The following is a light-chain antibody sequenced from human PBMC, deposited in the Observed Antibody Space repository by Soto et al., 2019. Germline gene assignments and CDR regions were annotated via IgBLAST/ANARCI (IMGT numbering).Light chain of an antibody. CDR1: SSNIGSNT. CDR3: QSYDSSLSGFWV. V-gene: IGLV1-40*01. J-gene: IGLJ3*02. Sequence: QSVLTQPPSASGTPGQSVTISCSGSSSNIGSNTVDWYQQLPGTAPKLLIYGNSNRPSGVPDRFSGSKSGTSASLAITGLQAEDEADYYCQSYDSSLSGFWVFGGGTKLTVL. CDR2: GNS.